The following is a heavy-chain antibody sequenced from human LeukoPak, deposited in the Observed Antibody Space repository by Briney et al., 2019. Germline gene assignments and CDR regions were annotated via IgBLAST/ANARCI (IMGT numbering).Heavy chain of an antibody. CDR2: IYYSGST. V-gene: IGHV4-59*08. Sequence: SETLSLTCTVSDASISSYYWSWIRQPPGKGLEWIGYIYYSGSTIYNPSLKSRVTISVDTSKNQFSLKLSSVTAADTAVYYSARQVEDYSSIDCHRYFDYWGQGTLVTVSS. CDR1: DASISSYY. CDR3: ARQVEDYSSIDCHRYFDY. J-gene: IGHJ4*02. D-gene: IGHD2-2*01.